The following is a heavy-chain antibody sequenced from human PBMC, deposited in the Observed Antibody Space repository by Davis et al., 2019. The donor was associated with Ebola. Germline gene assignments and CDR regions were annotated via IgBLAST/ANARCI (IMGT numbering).Heavy chain of an antibody. CDR2: INPSGGST. V-gene: IGHV1-46*01. CDR3: ARDPTVTPLDY. Sequence: ASVKVSCKASGYTFTSYYMHWVRQAPGQGLEWMGIINPSGGSTSYAQKFQGRVTMTRDTSTSTGYMELRSLRSDDTAVYYCARDPTVTPLDYWGQGTLVTVSS. J-gene: IGHJ4*02. D-gene: IGHD4-17*01. CDR1: GYTFTSYY.